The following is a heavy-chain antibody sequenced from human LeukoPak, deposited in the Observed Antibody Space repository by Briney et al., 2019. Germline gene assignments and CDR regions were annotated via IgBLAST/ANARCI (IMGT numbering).Heavy chain of an antibody. CDR3: ARDFWGAYRVDFFDF. D-gene: IGHD3-3*01. Sequence: GGSLRLSCAASGFTFSDYRMSWVPRAPGKALKGVANIKQDGSETYYVDSVRGRFTISRDNAKKSLYLQMNSLRGDDTAVYYCARDFWGAYRVDFFDFWGQGTLVTVSS. J-gene: IGHJ4*02. CDR2: IKQDGSET. V-gene: IGHV3-7*01. CDR1: GFTFSDYR.